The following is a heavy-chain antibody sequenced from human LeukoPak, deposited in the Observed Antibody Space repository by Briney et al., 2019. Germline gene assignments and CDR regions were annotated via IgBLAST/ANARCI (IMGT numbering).Heavy chain of an antibody. CDR1: GGTFSSYA. V-gene: IGHV1-69*05. J-gene: IGHJ6*03. CDR2: IIPIFGTA. CDR3: ARDVRHAGTSYYYYMDV. Sequence: GASVKVSCKASGGTFSSYAISWVRQAPGQGLEWMGGIIPIFGTANYAQKFQGRATITTDESTSTAYMELSSLRSEDTAVYYCARDVRHAGTSYYYYMDVWGKGTTVTVSS. D-gene: IGHD6-13*01.